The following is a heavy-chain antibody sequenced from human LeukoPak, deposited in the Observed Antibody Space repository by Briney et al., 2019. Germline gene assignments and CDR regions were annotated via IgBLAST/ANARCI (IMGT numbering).Heavy chain of an antibody. V-gene: IGHV3-7*04. CDR1: GFTFRIYW. CDR2: IKHDGSEK. J-gene: IGHJ6*02. CDR3: ARDYFYPMDV. Sequence: PGGSLRLSCEASGFTFRIYWMSWVRQAPGKGLEWVANIKHDGSEKYYVDSVEGRFTISRDNAKNSLYLQMNSLRAEDTAVYYCARDYFYPMDVWGQGTTVTVSS.